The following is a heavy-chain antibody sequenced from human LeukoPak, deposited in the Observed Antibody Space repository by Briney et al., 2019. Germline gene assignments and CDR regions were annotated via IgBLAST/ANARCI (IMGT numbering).Heavy chain of an antibody. Sequence: SETLSLTCTVYGGSFGNYYWSWIRQPPGKGLEWIAEINQGGNTNYNPSLKSRVTISVDTSKNQFSLKLSSVTAADTAVYYCARGRRASGYEDYWGQGTLVTVSS. CDR1: GGSFGNYY. V-gene: IGHV4-34*01. CDR2: INQGGNT. J-gene: IGHJ4*02. D-gene: IGHD5-12*01. CDR3: ARGRRASGYEDY.